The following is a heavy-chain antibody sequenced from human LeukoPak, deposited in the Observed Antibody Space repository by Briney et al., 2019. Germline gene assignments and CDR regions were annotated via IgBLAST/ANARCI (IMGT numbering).Heavy chain of an antibody. D-gene: IGHD3-22*01. J-gene: IGHJ4*02. CDR2: IIPIFGTA. CDR1: GGTFSSYA. V-gene: IGHV1-69*01. Sequence: ASVKVSCKASGGTFSSYAISWVRQAPGQGLEWMGGIIPIFGTANYAQKFQGRVTITADESTSTAYMELSSLRSEDTAVYYCARSGDYYDSSGYLGWGQGTLVTVSS. CDR3: ARSGDYYDSSGYLG.